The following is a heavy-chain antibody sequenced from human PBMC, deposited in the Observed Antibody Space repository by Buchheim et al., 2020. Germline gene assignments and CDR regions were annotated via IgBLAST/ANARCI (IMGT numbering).Heavy chain of an antibody. CDR3: ARRRGCSSTSCYTRGRWFDP. CDR1: GVSISSSSYY. D-gene: IGHD2-2*02. J-gene: IGHJ5*02. V-gene: IGHV4-39*01. Sequence: QLQLQESGPGLVKPSETLSLTCTVSGVSISSSSYYWGWIRQPPGKGLEWIGSIYYSGSTYYNPSLKSRVTISVDTSKNQVSLKLSSVTAADTAVYYCARRRGCSSTSCYTRGRWFDPWGQGTL. CDR2: IYYSGST.